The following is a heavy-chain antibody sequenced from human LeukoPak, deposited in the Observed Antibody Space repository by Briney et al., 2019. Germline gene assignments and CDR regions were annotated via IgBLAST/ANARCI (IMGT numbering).Heavy chain of an antibody. CDR2: ISGSGGST. CDR1: GLTFSNYA. D-gene: IGHD5-18*01. CDR3: AKDRRGYSYGYPLILPVY. J-gene: IGHJ4*02. Sequence: PGGSLRLSCAASGLTFSNYAMSWVRQAPGKGLEWVSAISGSGGSTYYADSVKGRFTISRDNSKNTLYLQMNSLRAEDTAVYYCAKDRRGYSYGYPLILPVYWGQGTLVAVSS. V-gene: IGHV3-23*01.